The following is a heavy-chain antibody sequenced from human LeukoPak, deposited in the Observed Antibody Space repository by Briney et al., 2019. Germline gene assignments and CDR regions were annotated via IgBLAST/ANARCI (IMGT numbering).Heavy chain of an antibody. CDR2: INHSGST. D-gene: IGHD5/OR15-5a*01. J-gene: IGHJ3*02. V-gene: IGHV4-34*01. CDR1: GGSFSGYY. CDR3: ARVSASTWAFDI. Sequence: SETLSLTCAVYGGSFSGYYWSWIRQPPGEGLEWIGEINHSGSTNYNPSLKSRVTISVDTSKNQFSLKLSSVTAADTAVYYCARVSASTWAFDIWGQGTMVTVSS.